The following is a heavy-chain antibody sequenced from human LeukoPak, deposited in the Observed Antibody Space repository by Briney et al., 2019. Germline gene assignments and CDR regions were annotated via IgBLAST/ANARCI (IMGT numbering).Heavy chain of an antibody. CDR1: GFTFSSYA. J-gene: IGHJ4*02. D-gene: IGHD2-15*01. CDR2: ISGSGGST. V-gene: IGHV3-23*01. CDR3: AKDTIGIPLGDFYCSGSSCHTYYFDY. Sequence: PGGSLRLSCAASGFTFSSYAMSWVRQAPGKGLEWVSAISGSGGSTYYADSVKGRFTISRDNSKNTLYLQMNSLRAEDTAVYYCAKDTIGIPLGDFYCSGSSCHTYYFDYWGQGTLVTVSS.